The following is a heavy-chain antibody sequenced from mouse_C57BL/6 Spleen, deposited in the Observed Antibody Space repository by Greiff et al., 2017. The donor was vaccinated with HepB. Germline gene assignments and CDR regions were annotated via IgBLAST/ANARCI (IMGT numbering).Heavy chain of an antibody. CDR3: ARANWDRAMDY. CDR1: GYSITSGYY. CDR2: ISYDGSN. D-gene: IGHD4-1*01. V-gene: IGHV3-6*01. Sequence: ESGPGLVKPSQSLSLTCSVTGYSITSGYYWNWIRQFPGNKLEWMGYISYDGSNNYNPSLKNRISITRDTSKNQFFLKLNSVTTEDTATYYCARANWDRAMDYWGQGTSVTVSS. J-gene: IGHJ4*01.